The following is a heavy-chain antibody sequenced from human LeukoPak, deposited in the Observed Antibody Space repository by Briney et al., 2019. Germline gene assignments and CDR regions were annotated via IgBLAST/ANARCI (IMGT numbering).Heavy chain of an antibody. J-gene: IGHJ4*02. CDR3: ARGVGLFDY. CDR1: GDSISSSSYY. V-gene: IGHV4-39*07. Sequence: PSETLSLTCTVSGDSISSSSYYWGWIRQPPGKGLEWIGSIYYSGSTYYNPSLKSRVTISVDTSKNQFSLKLSSVTAADTAVYYCARGVGLFDYWSQGTLVTVSS. CDR2: IYYSGST. D-gene: IGHD1-26*01.